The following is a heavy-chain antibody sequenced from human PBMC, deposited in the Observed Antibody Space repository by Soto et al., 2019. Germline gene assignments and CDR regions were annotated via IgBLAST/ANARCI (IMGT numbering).Heavy chain of an antibody. D-gene: IGHD2-15*01. J-gene: IGHJ4*02. Sequence: QVQLVQSGAEVKKPGSSVKVSCKASGGTFSSYAISWVRQAPGQGLEWMGGIIPIFGTANYAQKFQGRVTITADESTSTAYMELSSLRSEDTAVYYCARALVVVAATPYYFDHWGQGTLVTVSS. CDR3: ARALVVVAATPYYFDH. CDR2: IIPIFGTA. CDR1: GGTFSSYA. V-gene: IGHV1-69*01.